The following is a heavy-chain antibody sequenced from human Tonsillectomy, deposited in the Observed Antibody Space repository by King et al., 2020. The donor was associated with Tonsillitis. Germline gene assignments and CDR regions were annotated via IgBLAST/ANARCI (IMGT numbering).Heavy chain of an antibody. D-gene: IGHD3-22*01. CDR3: ARDGDYYVRSGRDAVDM. V-gene: IGHV3-30-3*01. Sequence: VQLVESGGDVVQPGRSLRLSCAASGFTFSNYDIHWVRQAPGKGLEWVAVISYDESNKQYADSVKGRFTISRDNSKSTLYLHMTSLKPDDTAVYFCARDGDYYVRSGRDAVDMWGQGTKVTVSS. CDR2: ISYDESNK. CDR1: GFTFSNYD. J-gene: IGHJ3*02.